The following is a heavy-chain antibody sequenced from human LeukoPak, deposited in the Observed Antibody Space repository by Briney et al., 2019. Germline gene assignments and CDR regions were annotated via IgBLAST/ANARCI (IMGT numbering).Heavy chain of an antibody. V-gene: IGHV4-59*11. Sequence: PSETLSLTCTVSGGFISGHYWTWIRQPPGKGLEWIGYIYNSGSTKYSPSLKSRVTISVDTSKNQFSLKLSSVTAADTAVYYCARVYCTNGVCQYFDYWGQGTLVTVSS. CDR3: ARVYCTNGVCQYFDY. J-gene: IGHJ4*02. D-gene: IGHD2-8*01. CDR1: GGFISGHY. CDR2: IYNSGST.